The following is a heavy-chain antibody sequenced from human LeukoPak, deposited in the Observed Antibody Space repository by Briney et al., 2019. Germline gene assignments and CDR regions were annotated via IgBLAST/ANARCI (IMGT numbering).Heavy chain of an antibody. CDR3: ASGGYYYDSSGYHYYFDY. D-gene: IGHD3-22*01. CDR1: GGSISSSSYY. V-gene: IGHV4-39*01. J-gene: IGHJ4*02. Sequence: SETLSLTCTVSGGSISSSSYYWGWIRQPPGKGLEWIRSIYYSGSTYYNPSLKSRVTISVDTSKNQFSLKLSSVTAADTAVYYCASGGYYYDSSGYHYYFDYWGQGTLVTVSS. CDR2: IYYSGST.